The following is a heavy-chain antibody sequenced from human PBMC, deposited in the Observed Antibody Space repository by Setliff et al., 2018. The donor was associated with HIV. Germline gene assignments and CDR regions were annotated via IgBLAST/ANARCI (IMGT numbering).Heavy chain of an antibody. CDR3: ARHYGGNLDAFDI. CDR1: GGSISSSDYY. Sequence: PSETLSLTCTVSGGSISSSDYYWGWIRQPPGKGLEWIGSSYYDNNVDHNPSLKGRVTISVDTSNNQLFLKLSSVTAADTAVFYCARHYGGNLDAFDIWGLGTMVTVSS. V-gene: IGHV4-39*01. J-gene: IGHJ3*02. CDR2: SYYDNNV. D-gene: IGHD4-17*01.